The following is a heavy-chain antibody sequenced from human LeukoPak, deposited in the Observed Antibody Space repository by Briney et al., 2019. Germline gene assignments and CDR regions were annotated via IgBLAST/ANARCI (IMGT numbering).Heavy chain of an antibody. Sequence: PSETLSLTCTVSGGSITNYYWSWIRQPAGKGLEWIGRFQTSDNTNYNPSLKSRVTMSVDTSKNQFSLTLPSVTAADTAVYYCAREVSRDAGARYFDLWGRGTPVTASS. V-gene: IGHV4-4*07. CDR3: AREVSRDAGARYFDL. CDR2: FQTSDNT. CDR1: GGSITNYY. J-gene: IGHJ2*01. D-gene: IGHD1-1*01.